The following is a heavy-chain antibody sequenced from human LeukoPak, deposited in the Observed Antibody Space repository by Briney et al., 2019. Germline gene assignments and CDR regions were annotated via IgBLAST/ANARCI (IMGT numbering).Heavy chain of an antibody. CDR2: INPSGGST. CDR3: ARDPMIFHQAQYYFDY. CDR1: GYTFTSYY. V-gene: IGHV1-46*01. D-gene: IGHD3-9*01. Sequence: ASVKVSCKASGYTFTSYYMHWVRQAPGQGLEWMGIINPSGGSTSYAQKFQGRVTMTRDTSTSTVYMELSSLRSEDTAVYYCARDPMIFHQAQYYFDYWGQGTLVTVSS. J-gene: IGHJ4*02.